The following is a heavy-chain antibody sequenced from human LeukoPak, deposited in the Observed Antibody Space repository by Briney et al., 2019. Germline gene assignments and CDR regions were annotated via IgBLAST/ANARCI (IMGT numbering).Heavy chain of an antibody. D-gene: IGHD3-10*01. CDR1: GFTFSSYS. CDR2: ISSSSSYI. Sequence: GGSLRLSCPASGFTFSSYSMNWVRQAPGKGLEWVSSISSSSSYIYYADSVKGRFTISRDNAKNSLYPQMNSLRAEDTAVYYCARDKRGMGVSSDYWGQGTLVTVSS. CDR3: ARDKRGMGVSSDY. V-gene: IGHV3-21*01. J-gene: IGHJ4*02.